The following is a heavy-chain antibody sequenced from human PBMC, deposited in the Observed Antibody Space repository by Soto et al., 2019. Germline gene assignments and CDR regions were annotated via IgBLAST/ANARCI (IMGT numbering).Heavy chain of an antibody. J-gene: IGHJ6*02. D-gene: IGHD6-19*01. CDR3: ARELGFDALARMDV. Sequence: EVQLEESGGGLVQPGGSLRLSCTASGVTFSSYSLVWVRQAPGKGLEWVSYIRSSSSSIYYADSVKGRFTTSRDNAKNSTYLQMNSLRVEDTGVYYCARELGFDALARMDVWGQGTTVTVSS. V-gene: IGHV3-48*01. CDR1: GVTFSSYS. CDR2: IRSSSSSI.